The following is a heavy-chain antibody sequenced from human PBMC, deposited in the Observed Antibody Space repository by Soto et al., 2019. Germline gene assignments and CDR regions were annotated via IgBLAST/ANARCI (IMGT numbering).Heavy chain of an antibody. CDR3: ARLGPNSSSWYSALGDYYYGMDV. Sequence: ASVKVSCKASGYTFTGYYMHWVRQAPGQGLEWMGWINPNSGGTNYAQKFQGWVTMTRDTSISTAYMELSRLRSDDTAVYYCARLGPNSSSWYSALGDYYYGMDVWGQGTTVTVSS. CDR1: GYTFTGYY. V-gene: IGHV1-2*04. CDR2: INPNSGGT. D-gene: IGHD6-13*01. J-gene: IGHJ6*02.